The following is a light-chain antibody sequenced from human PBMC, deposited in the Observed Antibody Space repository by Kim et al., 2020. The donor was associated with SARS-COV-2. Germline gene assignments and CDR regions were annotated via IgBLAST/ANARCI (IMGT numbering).Light chain of an antibody. CDR1: QSVGNN. CDR2: GAS. CDR3: HQYNNWLYS. J-gene: IGKJ2*03. Sequence: SVSPGEGVTLSCRASQSVGNNLAWYQQKPGQAPRLLIYGASTRATGVSDRFSGSGSGTEFSLTISGLQSQDFAVYYCHQYNNWLYSFGQGTKLEI. V-gene: IGKV3-15*01.